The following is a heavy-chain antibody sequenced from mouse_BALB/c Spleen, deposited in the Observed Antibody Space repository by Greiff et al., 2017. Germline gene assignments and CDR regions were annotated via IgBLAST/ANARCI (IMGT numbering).Heavy chain of an antibody. J-gene: IGHJ4*01. CDR2: ISYSGST. V-gene: IGHV3-2*02. CDR1: GYSITSDYA. D-gene: IGHD3-2*02. Sequence: EVKLMESGPGLVKPSQSLSLTCTVTGYSITSDYAWNWIRQFPGNKLEWMGYISYSGSTSYNPSLKSRISITRDTSKNQFFLQLNSVTTEDTATYYCARKATGFYWGQGTSVTVSS. CDR3: ARKATGFY.